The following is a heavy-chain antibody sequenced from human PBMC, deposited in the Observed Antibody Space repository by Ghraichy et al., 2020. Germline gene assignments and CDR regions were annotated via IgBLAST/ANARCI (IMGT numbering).Heavy chain of an antibody. CDR3: ARDLCSSTSCKGWFDP. V-gene: IGHV4-59*01. CDR2: IYYSGST. Sequence: SETLSLTCTVSGGSISSYYWSWIRQPPGKGLEWIGYIYYSGSTNYNPSLKSRVTISVDTSKNQFSLKLSSVTAADTAVYYCARDLCSSTSCKGWFDPWGQGTLVTVSS. J-gene: IGHJ5*02. CDR1: GGSISSYY. D-gene: IGHD2-2*01.